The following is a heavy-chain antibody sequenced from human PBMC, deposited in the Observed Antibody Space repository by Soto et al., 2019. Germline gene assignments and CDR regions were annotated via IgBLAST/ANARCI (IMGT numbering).Heavy chain of an antibody. D-gene: IGHD2-15*01. CDR2: ISNRGDT. CDR1: GFIVSDTY. CDR3: AREPRYCRGGSCSITGDAYDI. Sequence: PGGSLRLSCTASGFIVSDTYVSWVRQAPGKGPEWVSVISNRGDTHYADSVRGRFSLSRDISDNTLHLQMNNLRVEDTAVYYCAREPRYCRGGSCSITGDAYDIWGQGTMVTVSS. V-gene: IGHV3-66*01. J-gene: IGHJ3*02.